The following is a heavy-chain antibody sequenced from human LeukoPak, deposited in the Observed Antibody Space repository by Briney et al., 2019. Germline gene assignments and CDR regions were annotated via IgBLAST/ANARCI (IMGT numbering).Heavy chain of an antibody. Sequence: SETLSLTCTVSGGSISSYYWSWIRQPPEKGLEWIGYISYSGSTNYNPSLKSRVTISVDTSKNQFSLKLSSVTAADTAVYYCARHVYGDQYYYGMDVWGQGTTVTVSS. CDR3: ARHVYGDQYYYGMDV. V-gene: IGHV4-59*08. D-gene: IGHD4-17*01. CDR1: GGSISSYY. CDR2: ISYSGST. J-gene: IGHJ6*02.